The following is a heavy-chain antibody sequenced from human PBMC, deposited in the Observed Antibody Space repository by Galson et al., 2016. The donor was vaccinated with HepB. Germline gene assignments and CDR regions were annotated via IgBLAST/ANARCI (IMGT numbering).Heavy chain of an antibody. CDR3: SGPYTYYFGWGCLFDVPHYGMDV. J-gene: IGHJ6*02. V-gene: IGHV3-48*01. D-gene: IGHD3-10*01. CDR1: GFRFSDYN. CDR2: ISASSGTI. Sequence: SLRLSCAASGFRFSDYNMNWVRQAPGRGLEWVAYISASSGTIYYADSVTGRFTISRDNANNSLSLQMNSLRAEDTAFSYCSGPYTYYFGWGCLFDVPHYGMDVWGHGNTVTVPS.